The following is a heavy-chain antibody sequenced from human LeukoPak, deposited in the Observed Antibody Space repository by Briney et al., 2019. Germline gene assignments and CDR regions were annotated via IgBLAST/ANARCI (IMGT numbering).Heavy chain of an antibody. CDR3: ARVDYDSWSGYYEDLRYYFDY. CDR2: IYSGGST. J-gene: IGHJ4*02. CDR1: GFTVSSNY. V-gene: IGHV3-66*02. Sequence: GGSLRLSCAASGFTVSSNYMSWVRQAPGRGLEWVSVIYSGGSTYYADSVKGRFTISRDNSKNTLYLQMNSLRAEDTAVYYCARVDYDSWSGYYEDLRYYFDYWGQGTLVTVSS. D-gene: IGHD3-3*01.